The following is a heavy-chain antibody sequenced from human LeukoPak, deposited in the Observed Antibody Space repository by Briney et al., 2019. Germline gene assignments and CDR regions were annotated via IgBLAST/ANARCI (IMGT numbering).Heavy chain of an antibody. CDR3: ARTVEGHFDF. V-gene: IGHV3-21*01. CDR1: TFTFKTYT. CDR2: ISTAGNLI. D-gene: IGHD5-24*01. Sequence: GGSLRLSCVASTFTFKTYTLNWFRQTPGKGLEWVSYISTAGNLINYADSVRGRFTISRDNAKNSLYLYMSSLTPEDTAVYYCARTVEGHFDFRGQGTLVTVSS. J-gene: IGHJ4*02.